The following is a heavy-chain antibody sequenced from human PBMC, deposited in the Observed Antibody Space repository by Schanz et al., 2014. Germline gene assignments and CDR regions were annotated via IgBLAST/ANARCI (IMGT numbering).Heavy chain of an antibody. Sequence: QVQLVQSGAEVRKPGSSVRVSCKASGGTFTSYAFSWVRQAPGQGLEWMGRFIPVLDTAHYSQKFQGRVTIVADKSSTTVYMDLNSLTFDDTAVYYCARDIQRGGTTTFDPWGQGTLVTVSS. V-gene: IGHV1-69*09. CDR3: ARDIQRGGTTTFDP. CDR2: FIPVLDTA. CDR1: GGTFTSYA. D-gene: IGHD2-15*01. J-gene: IGHJ5*02.